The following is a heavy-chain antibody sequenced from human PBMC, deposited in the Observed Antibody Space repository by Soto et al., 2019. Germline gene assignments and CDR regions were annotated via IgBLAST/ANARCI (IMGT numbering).Heavy chain of an antibody. CDR1: GDSLSGTYW. CDR2: ISYSGTT. J-gene: IGHJ4*02. CDR3: ARHILVTGTRGFDF. D-gene: IGHD6-19*01. V-gene: IGHV4-4*02. Sequence: QVQLQESGPGLVKPSETLSLTCAVSGDSLSGTYWWRWVRQAPGGGLQWIGEISYSGTTHYDPSLMRRGTRSMDKSRSEFSLTLISVTAADSASYDCARHILVTGTRGFDFWGQGILVTVSS.